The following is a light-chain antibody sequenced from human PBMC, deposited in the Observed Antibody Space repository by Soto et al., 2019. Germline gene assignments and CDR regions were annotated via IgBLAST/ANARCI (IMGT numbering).Light chain of an antibody. CDR1: SSDVGGYNY. V-gene: IGLV2-8*01. CDR2: EVS. CDR3: AAWDDSLNGPCVV. Sequence: QSALTQPPSASGSPGQSVTISCTGTSSDVGGYNYVSWYQQHPGKAPKLMIYEVSKRPSGVPDRFSGSKSGNTASLTVSGLQAEDEADYYCAAWDDSLNGPCVVFGGGTKLTVL. J-gene: IGLJ2*01.